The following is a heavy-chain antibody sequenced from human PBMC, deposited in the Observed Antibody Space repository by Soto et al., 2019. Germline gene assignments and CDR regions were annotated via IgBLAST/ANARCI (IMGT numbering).Heavy chain of an antibody. CDR3: ARVFASPPTWFDP. CDR1: GGSISSGYYY. Sequence: PSETLSRTCTVAGGSISSGYYYWRWIRQGPGKGLGWIGYIDYSGSTYYNPSLKSRVTISLDTSKTQFSLNLNSVTAADTAVYYCARVFASPPTWFDPWGQGTLVTVSS. CDR2: IDYSGST. V-gene: IGHV4-30-4*01. J-gene: IGHJ5*02.